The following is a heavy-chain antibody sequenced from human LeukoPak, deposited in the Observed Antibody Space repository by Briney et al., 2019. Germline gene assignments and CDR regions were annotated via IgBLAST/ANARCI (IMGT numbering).Heavy chain of an antibody. CDR3: ARRAVAGLDY. CDR1: GYTFTSYD. J-gene: IGHJ4*02. CDR2: MNPNSGNT. D-gene: IGHD6-19*01. V-gene: IGHV1-8*03. Sequence: GASVKVSCKASGYTFTSYDINWVRQATGRGLEWMGWMNPNSGNTGYAQKFQGRVTITRNTSINTAYMELSSLRSEDTAVYYCARRAVAGLDYWGQGTLVTVSS.